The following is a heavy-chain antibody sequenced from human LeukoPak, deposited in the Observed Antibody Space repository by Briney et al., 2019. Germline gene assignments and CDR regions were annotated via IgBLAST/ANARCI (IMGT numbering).Heavy chain of an antibody. CDR1: GGTFSSYA. CDR3: AKNSGWYEGHIDY. J-gene: IGHJ4*02. V-gene: IGHV1-69*06. CDR2: IIPIFGTA. Sequence: SVKVSCKASGGTFSSYAISWVRQAPGQGLERMGGIIPIFGTANYAQKFQGRVTITADKSTSTAYMELSSLRSEDTAVYYCAKNSGWYEGHIDYWGQGTLVTVSS. D-gene: IGHD6-19*01.